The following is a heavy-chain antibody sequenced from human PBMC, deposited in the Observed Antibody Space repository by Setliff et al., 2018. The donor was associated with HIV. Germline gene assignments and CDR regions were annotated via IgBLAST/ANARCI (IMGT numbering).Heavy chain of an antibody. CDR2: INHSGST. V-gene: IGHV4-34*01. CDR1: GGSFSGYY. D-gene: IGHD3-22*01. Sequence: LSLTCAVYGGSFSGYYWSWIRQPPGKGLERIGEINHSGSTNYNPSLKSRLTISVDTSKNQFSLKLRSVTAADTAIYYCARSDLDNGSGYFDYYSYYMDVWGRGTTVTVSS. J-gene: IGHJ6*03. CDR3: ARSDLDNGSGYFDYYSYYMDV.